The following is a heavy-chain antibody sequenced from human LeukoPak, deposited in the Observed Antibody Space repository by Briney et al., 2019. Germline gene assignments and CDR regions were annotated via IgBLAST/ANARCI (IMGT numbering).Heavy chain of an antibody. J-gene: IGHJ4*02. CDR1: GGSFNGYY. CDR3: ARDQLRLSN. Sequence: SETLSLTCAVYGGSFNGYYWTWIRQPPGKGLEWIGEINHSGGTDYNPSLKSRVTISVDTSKNQFSLKLNSVTAADTAVYYCARDQLRLSNWGQGSLVIVSS. V-gene: IGHV4-34*01. CDR2: INHSGGT. D-gene: IGHD2-2*01.